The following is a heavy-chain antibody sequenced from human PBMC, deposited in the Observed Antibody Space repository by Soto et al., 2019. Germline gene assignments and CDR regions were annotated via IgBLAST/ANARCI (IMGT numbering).Heavy chain of an antibody. D-gene: IGHD3-9*01. CDR1: GVTFSSYI. V-gene: IGHV3-21*01. Sequence: GSLRLSCAASGVTFSSYIMNWVRQAPGKGLEWVSSISSSSSYIYYADSVKGRFTISRDNAKNSLYLQMNSLRAEDTAVYYCARGHPYYDNCMDVWGQGTTVTVSS. CDR3: ARGHPYYDNCMDV. J-gene: IGHJ6*02. CDR2: ISSSSSYI.